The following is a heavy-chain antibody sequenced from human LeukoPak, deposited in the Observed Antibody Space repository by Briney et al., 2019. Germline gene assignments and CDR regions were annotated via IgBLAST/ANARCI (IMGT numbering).Heavy chain of an antibody. CDR3: ARGASIAAADLGGNWFDP. CDR1: GFTFSSYW. CDR2: IKQDGSEK. V-gene: IGHV3-7*01. J-gene: IGHJ5*02. Sequence: PGGSLRLSCAASGFTFSSYWMSWVRQAPGKGLEWVANIKQDGSEKYYVDSVKGRFTISRDNAKNSLYLQMNSLRAEDTAVYYCARGASIAAADLGGNWFDPWGQGTLVTVSS. D-gene: IGHD6-13*01.